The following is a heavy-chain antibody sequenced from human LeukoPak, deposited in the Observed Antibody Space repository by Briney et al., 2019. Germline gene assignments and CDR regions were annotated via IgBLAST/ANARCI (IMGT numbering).Heavy chain of an antibody. V-gene: IGHV3-7*01. CDR3: ARVGTAEGTLEDY. CDR1: GFTFSTYW. D-gene: IGHD6-13*01. CDR2: IKHDGSEK. Sequence: PGGSLRLYXAASGFTFSTYWMSWVRQPPGKGLEWLANIKHDGSEKYFVDSVKDRFTISSDNAKNSLYLQMNSLRAEDTAVYYCARVGTAEGTLEDYWGQGTLVTVSS. J-gene: IGHJ4*02.